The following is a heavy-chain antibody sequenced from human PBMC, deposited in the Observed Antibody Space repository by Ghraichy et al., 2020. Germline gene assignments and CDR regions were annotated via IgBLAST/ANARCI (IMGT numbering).Heavy chain of an antibody. J-gene: IGHJ6*02. CDR3: ARASTVVRFYFYAGMDV. D-gene: IGHD4-23*01. V-gene: IGHV3-48*02. Sequence: GESLNISCVGSGFAFNDFNMNWVRQSPGKGLEWVSYITTSSRTIFYADSVKGRFTISRDNAQNSLYLQMNSLRDEDTAVYYCARASTVVRFYFYAGMDVWGQGTTVTVSS. CDR2: ITTSSRTI. CDR1: GFAFNDFN.